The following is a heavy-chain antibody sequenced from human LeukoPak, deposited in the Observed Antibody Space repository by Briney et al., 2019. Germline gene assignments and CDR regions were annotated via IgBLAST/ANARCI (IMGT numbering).Heavy chain of an antibody. CDR2: IYYSGST. V-gene: IGHV4-30-4*08. Sequence: SQTLSLTCAVSGGSISSGGYSWSWIRQPPGKGLEWIGYIYYSGSTYYNPSLKSRVTISVDTSKNQFSLKLSSVTAADTAVYYCARTVTPALDYWGQGTLVTVSS. CDR3: ARTVTPALDY. J-gene: IGHJ4*02. CDR1: GGSISSGGYS. D-gene: IGHD4-17*01.